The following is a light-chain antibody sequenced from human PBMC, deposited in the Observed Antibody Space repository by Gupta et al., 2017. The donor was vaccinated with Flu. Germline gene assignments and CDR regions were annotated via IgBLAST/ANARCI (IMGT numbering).Light chain of an antibody. V-gene: IGKV3-15*01. CDR3: QQDNNWPPYT. CDR2: GAS. J-gene: IGKJ2*01. Sequence: EIVMTQSPATLSVSPGERATLSCRASQSVSSNLAWYKQKPGQAPRLLIYGASTRDTGIPARFSGSGYGTEFPLTISSLQSEDFAVYYCQQDNNWPPYTFGQGTKMEIK. CDR1: QSVSSN.